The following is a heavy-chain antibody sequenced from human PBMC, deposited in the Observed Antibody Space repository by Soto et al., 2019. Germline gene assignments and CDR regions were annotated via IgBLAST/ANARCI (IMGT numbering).Heavy chain of an antibody. V-gene: IGHV3-30-3*01. CDR3: ARVNDIQLWFYYFDY. D-gene: IGHD5-18*01. Sequence: HPVGSLRLSCAASGFTFSSYAMHWVRQAPGKGLEWVAVISYDGSNKYYADSVKGRFTISRDNSKNTLYLQMNSLRAEDTAVYYCARVNDIQLWFYYFDYWGQGTLVTVSS. CDR2: ISYDGSNK. J-gene: IGHJ4*02. CDR1: GFTFSSYA.